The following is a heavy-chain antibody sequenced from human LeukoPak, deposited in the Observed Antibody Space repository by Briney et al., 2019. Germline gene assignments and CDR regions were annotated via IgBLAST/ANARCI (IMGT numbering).Heavy chain of an antibody. CDR3: ARDRKGSQWLVRRGVEQLSY. CDR2: ISAYNGNT. J-gene: IGHJ4*02. CDR1: GYTFTSYG. V-gene: IGHV1-18*01. Sequence: ASVKVSCKASGYTFTSYGISWVRQAPGQGLEWMGWISAYNGNTNYAQKLQGRVTITTDTSTSTAYMELRSLRSDDTAVYYCARDRKGSQWLVRRGVEQLSYWGQGTLVTVSS. D-gene: IGHD6-19*01.